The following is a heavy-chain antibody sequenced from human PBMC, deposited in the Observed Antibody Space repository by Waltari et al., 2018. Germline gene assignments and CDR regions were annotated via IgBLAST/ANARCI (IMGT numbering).Heavy chain of an antibody. J-gene: IGHJ4*02. Sequence: QVQLQESGPGLVTPSETLSLTCAVSGYSISRGYYWGWIQQPPGKGLEWIGSIYHSGSNYYNPSLKSRVTISVDTSKNQFSLKLSSVTAADTAVYYCAKGTVRGYSYGFDYFDYWGQGTLVTVSS. CDR2: IYHSGSN. V-gene: IGHV4-38-2*01. CDR3: AKGTVRGYSYGFDYFDY. D-gene: IGHD5-18*01. CDR1: GYSISRGYY.